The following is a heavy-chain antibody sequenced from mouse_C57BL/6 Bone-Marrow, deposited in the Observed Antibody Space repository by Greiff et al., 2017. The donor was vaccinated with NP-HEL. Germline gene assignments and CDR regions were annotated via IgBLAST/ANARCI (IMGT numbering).Heavy chain of an antibody. CDR3: ARDADGYYSYYFDY. D-gene: IGHD2-3*01. Sequence: VQLQQSGPGLVKPSQSLSLTCSVTGYSITSGYYWNWIRQFPGNKLEWMGYISYDGSNNYNPSLKNRISITRDTSKNQFFLKLNSVTTEDTATYYCARDADGYYSYYFDYWGQGTTLTVSS. CDR1: GYSITSGYY. V-gene: IGHV3-6*01. J-gene: IGHJ2*01. CDR2: ISYDGSN.